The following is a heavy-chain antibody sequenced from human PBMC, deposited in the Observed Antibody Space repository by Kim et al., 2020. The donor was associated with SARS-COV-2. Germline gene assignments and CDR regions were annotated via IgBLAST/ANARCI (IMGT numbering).Heavy chain of an antibody. D-gene: IGHD3-22*01. CDR2: ISYDGSNK. CDR1: GFTFSSYA. V-gene: IGHV3-30-3*01. J-gene: IGHJ6*02. CDR3: ARDLYDSSGYSYGMDV. Sequence: GGSLRLSCAASGFTFSSYAMHWVRQAPGKALEWVAVISYDGSNKYYADSVKGRFTISRDNSKNTLYLQMNSLRAEDTAVYYCARDLYDSSGYSYGMDVWGQGTTVTVSS.